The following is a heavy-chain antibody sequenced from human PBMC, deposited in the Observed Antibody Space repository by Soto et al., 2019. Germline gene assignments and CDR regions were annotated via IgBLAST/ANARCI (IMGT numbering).Heavy chain of an antibody. Sequence: ASVKVSCKVSGYTLTELSMHWVRQAPGKGLEWMGGFDPEDGETIYAQKFQGRVTMTEDTSTDTAYMELSSLRSEDTAVYYCATHWALQTPTDFDYWGQGTLVTVSS. CDR2: FDPEDGET. CDR1: GYTLTELS. J-gene: IGHJ4*02. V-gene: IGHV1-24*01. CDR3: ATHWALQTPTDFDY. D-gene: IGHD4-4*01.